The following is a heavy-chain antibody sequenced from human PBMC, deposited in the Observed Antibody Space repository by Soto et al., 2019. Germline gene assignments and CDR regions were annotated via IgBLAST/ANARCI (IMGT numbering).Heavy chain of an antibody. CDR2: VYYSGTT. J-gene: IGHJ5*02. CDR1: VGSIRSSPFY. CDR3: AHIRDYSNYGWFEP. V-gene: IGHV4-39*01. D-gene: IGHD4-4*01. Sequence: KTSETLCLTCSFSVGSIRSSPFYRAWIRQPPGKGLEWIGSVYYSGTTYRNPSLKSRATIFVDTSKNQFSLRLSSVTAADTATYYCAHIRDYSNYGWFEPWGQGSMVTVSS.